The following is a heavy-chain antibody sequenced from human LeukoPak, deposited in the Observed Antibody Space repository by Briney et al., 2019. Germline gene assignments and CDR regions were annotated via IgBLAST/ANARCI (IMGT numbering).Heavy chain of an antibody. CDR3: ARGSSSSELHYYYDGMDV. V-gene: IGHV1-18*01. Sequence: ASVKVSCKASGYTFTSYGISWVRQAPGQGLEWMGWISAYNGNTNYAQKLQGRVTMTTDTSTSTAYMELRSLRSDDTAVYYCARGSSSSELHYYYDGMDVWGQGTTVTVSS. CDR1: GYTFTSYG. J-gene: IGHJ6*02. D-gene: IGHD6-6*01. CDR2: ISAYNGNT.